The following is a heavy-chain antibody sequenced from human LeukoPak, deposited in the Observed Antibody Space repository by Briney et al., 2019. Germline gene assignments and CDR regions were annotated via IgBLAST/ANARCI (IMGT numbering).Heavy chain of an antibody. V-gene: IGHV3-7*03. D-gene: IGHD3-22*01. Sequence: AGGSLRLSCAASAFTSSSYWMSWVRQAPGNGLEWVANIDQDGSEKYYVESMKGRITISRDTAKNSLYLQMNSLRAEDTAVYYCARDYYSYSRGSWAFDIWGQGTMVTVSS. CDR1: AFTSSSYW. J-gene: IGHJ3*02. CDR3: ARDYYSYSRGSWAFDI. CDR2: IDQDGSEK.